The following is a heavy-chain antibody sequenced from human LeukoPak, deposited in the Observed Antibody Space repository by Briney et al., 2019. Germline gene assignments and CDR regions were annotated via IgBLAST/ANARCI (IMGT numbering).Heavy chain of an antibody. CDR3: ARGGYRYGYDY. V-gene: IGHV3-66*01. D-gene: IGHD5-18*01. Sequence: PGGSLRLSCEASGFTVSSNYMSWVRQAPGKGLEWVPVIYSGGSTYYADSVKGRFTISRDNSKNTLYLQMNTLRAEDTAVYYCARGGYRYGYDYWGQGTLVTVSS. CDR1: GFTVSSNY. CDR2: IYSGGST. J-gene: IGHJ4*02.